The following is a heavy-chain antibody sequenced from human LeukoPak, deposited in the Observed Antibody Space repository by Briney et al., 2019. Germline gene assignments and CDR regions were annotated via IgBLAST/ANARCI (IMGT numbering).Heavy chain of an antibody. J-gene: IGHJ4*02. CDR2: ISSSGSTI. CDR3: ARDPEPYYYDSSGYPDY. Sequence: GGSLRLSCAASEFTFSDYYMSWIRQAPGKGLEWVSYISSSGSTIYYADSVKGRFTLSRDNAKNSLYLQMNSLRAEDTAVYYCARDPEPYYYDSSGYPDYWGQGTLVTVSS. V-gene: IGHV3-11*01. CDR1: EFTFSDYY. D-gene: IGHD3-22*01.